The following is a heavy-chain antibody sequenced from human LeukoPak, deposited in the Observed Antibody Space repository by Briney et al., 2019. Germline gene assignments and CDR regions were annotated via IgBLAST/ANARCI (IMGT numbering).Heavy chain of an antibody. CDR3: ARGESVIAFDI. V-gene: IGHV4-59*01. J-gene: IGHJ3*02. Sequence: SETLSLTCTVSGGTISSYYWSWIRQPPEKGLEWIGYIYYSGSTNYNPSLKSRVTISVDTSKNRFSLKLSSVTAADTAVYYCARGESVIAFDIWGQGTMVTVSS. CDR1: GGTISSYY. CDR2: IYYSGST.